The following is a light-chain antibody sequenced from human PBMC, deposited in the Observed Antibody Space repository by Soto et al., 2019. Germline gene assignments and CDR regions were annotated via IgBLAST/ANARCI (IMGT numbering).Light chain of an antibody. CDR1: SNDVGGYNY. CDR2: EVS. V-gene: IGLV2-14*01. J-gene: IGLJ1*01. CDR3: SSYTTRSPEV. Sequence: QSALTQPASVSGSPGQSITISCAGTSNDVGGYNYVSWYQQHPGKAPKLVIYEVSHRPSGISDRFSGSKSGNTDSLTISGLQVEDEAEYYCSSYTTRSPEVFGPGTKLTVL.